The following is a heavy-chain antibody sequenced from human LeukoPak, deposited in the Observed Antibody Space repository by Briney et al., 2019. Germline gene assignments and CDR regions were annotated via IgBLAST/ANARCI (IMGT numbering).Heavy chain of an antibody. D-gene: IGHD3-22*01. CDR2: TYYSGST. Sequence: PSETLSLTCTVSGGSISSYYWSWIRQPPGKGLEWIGYTYYSGSTNYNPSLKSRVTISVDTSKNQFSLKLSSVTAADTAVYYCARAGDYDSSGYYFDYWGQGTLVTVSS. CDR3: ARAGDYDSSGYYFDY. CDR1: GGSISSYY. J-gene: IGHJ4*02. V-gene: IGHV4-59*01.